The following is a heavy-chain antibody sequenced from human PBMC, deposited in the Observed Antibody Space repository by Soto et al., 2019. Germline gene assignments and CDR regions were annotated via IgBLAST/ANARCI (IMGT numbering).Heavy chain of an antibody. J-gene: IGHJ5*02. D-gene: IGHD6-19*01. V-gene: IGHV4-61*08. CDR1: GAALSSGGYF. CDR2: IYYSGGT. Sequence: NPSETLSLTCTVSGAALSSGGYFNTWVRQPPGKGLEWLGYIYYSGGTNYNPSLKSRVTISLDKSKSQFSLRLISVTAADTAVYYCTREQSDDNYFDPWGQGTLVTVSS. CDR3: TREQSDDNYFDP.